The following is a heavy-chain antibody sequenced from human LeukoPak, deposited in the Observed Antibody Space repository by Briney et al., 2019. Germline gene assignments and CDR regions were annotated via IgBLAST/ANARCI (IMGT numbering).Heavy chain of an antibody. CDR3: ARVYTVMGATTVDHYHYYMDV. V-gene: IGHV4-61*09. CDR1: GGSIRSGSYY. D-gene: IGHD5-18*01. J-gene: IGHJ6*03. Sequence: PSQTLSLTCTVSGGSIRSGSYYWSWIRRPAGKGLEWIGHIYTRGTTNYNPSVKSRVTVSLDTSKNQISLKLSSVTAADTAIYYCARVYTVMGATTVDHYHYYMDVWGKGTTVTVSS. CDR2: IYTRGTT.